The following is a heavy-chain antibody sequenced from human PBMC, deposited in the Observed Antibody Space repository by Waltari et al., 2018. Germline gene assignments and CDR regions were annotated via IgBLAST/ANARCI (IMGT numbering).Heavy chain of an antibody. D-gene: IGHD2-15*01. CDR1: GGSISSGSYY. CDR2: IDTSGST. V-gene: IGHV4-61*02. CDR3: ARGGGTVAFDI. J-gene: IGHJ3*02. Sequence: QVQLQESGPGLVKPSQTLSLTCTVSGGSISSGSYYWSWIRQPAGKGLEWIGRIDTSGSTNYNPSLKSRVTISVDTSKNQFSLKLSSVTAADTAVYYCARGGGTVAFDIWGQGTMVTVSS.